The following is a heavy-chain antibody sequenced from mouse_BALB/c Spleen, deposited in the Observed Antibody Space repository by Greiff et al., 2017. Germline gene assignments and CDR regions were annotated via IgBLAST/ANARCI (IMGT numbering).Heavy chain of an antibody. CDR3: ARGLSTAGDFDV. J-gene: IGHJ1*01. Sequence: EVKLMESGGGLVKPGGSLKLSCAASGFTFSSYAMSWVRQTPEKRLEWVASISSGGSTYYPDSVKGRFTISRDNARNILYLQMSSLRSEDTAMYYCARGLSTAGDFDVWGAGTTVTVSS. CDR2: ISSGGST. D-gene: IGHD1-2*01. CDR1: GFTFSSYA. V-gene: IGHV5-6-5*01.